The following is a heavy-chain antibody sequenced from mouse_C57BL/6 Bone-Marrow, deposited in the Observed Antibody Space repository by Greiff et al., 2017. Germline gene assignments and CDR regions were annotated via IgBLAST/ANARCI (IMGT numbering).Heavy chain of an antibody. Sequence: VHVMQPGAELVKPGASVKLSCKASGYTFTSYWMHWVRQRPGKGLEWIGMIRANRGSTYYNERFKRKVTLSVDKSYSTPYMQLSSLTSEDSAVYYCARRPISWFAFWDRG. J-gene: IGHJ3*01. CDR1: GYTFTSYW. CDR2: IRANRGST. CDR3: ARRPISWFAF. V-gene: IGHV1-64*01.